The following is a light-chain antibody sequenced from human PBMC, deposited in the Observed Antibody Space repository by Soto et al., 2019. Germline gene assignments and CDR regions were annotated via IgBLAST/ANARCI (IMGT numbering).Light chain of an antibody. CDR1: QTVASN. J-gene: IGKJ2*01. CDR2: GAS. CDR3: QQYHNWPPQYT. V-gene: IGKV3-15*01. Sequence: EIVMTQSPASLSVSPGEGATLSCRASQTVASNLAWYQQKPGQGPRLLIHGASTRATGVPARFSGSGFGTDFTLTISSLQSEDFAVYYCQQYHNWPPQYTFGQGTKLQIK.